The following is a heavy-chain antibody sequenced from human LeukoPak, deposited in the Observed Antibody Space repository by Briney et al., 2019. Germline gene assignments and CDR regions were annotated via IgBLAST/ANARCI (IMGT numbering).Heavy chain of an antibody. D-gene: IGHD2-2*01. CDR2: INQGGREK. Sequence: GSLRLSCVASEFIFSNYWMSWVRQGPGEGPEWVANINQGGREKYYVDSVRGRFTISRDNAKKSLELQMNSLRVEDTVTYYCARLAVPPGNRGWYYEHWGQGTLVTVSS. CDR3: ARLAVPPGNRGWYYEH. J-gene: IGHJ4*02. CDR1: EFIFSNYW. V-gene: IGHV3-7*03.